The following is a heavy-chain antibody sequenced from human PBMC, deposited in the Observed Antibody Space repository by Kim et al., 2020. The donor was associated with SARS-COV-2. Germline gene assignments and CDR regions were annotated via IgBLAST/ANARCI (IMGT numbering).Heavy chain of an antibody. CDR1: GGSISSSSYY. Sequence: SETLSLTCTVSGGSISSSSYYWGWIRQPPGKGLEWIGSIYYSGSTYYNPSLKSRVTISVDTSKNQFSLKLSSVTAADTAVYYCAREVAAGTGTNFDYWGQGTLVTVSS. D-gene: IGHD6-13*01. V-gene: IGHV4-39*02. J-gene: IGHJ4*02. CDR3: AREVAAGTGTNFDY. CDR2: IYYSGST.